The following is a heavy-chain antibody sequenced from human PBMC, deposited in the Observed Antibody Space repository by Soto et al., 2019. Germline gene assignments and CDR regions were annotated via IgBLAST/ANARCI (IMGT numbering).Heavy chain of an antibody. CDR2: MNPDSGNT. J-gene: IGHJ4*02. V-gene: IGHV1-8*01. CDR3: ARSVGGSNVNFDY. CDR1: GYTFTSYD. D-gene: IGHD3-10*01. Sequence: QVRLVQSGAEVRTPGASVEVSCKASGYTFTSYDINWVRQATGQGPEWMGWMNPDSGNTGYVQKFQGRVTMTRNTAISTAYMELSSLRSEDTAVYYCARSVGGSNVNFDYWGQGTLVTVSS.